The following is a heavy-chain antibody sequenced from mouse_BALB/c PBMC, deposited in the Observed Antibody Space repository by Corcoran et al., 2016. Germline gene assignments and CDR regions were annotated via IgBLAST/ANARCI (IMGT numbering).Heavy chain of an antibody. CDR3: ARSPFYKGYYAMDY. J-gene: IGHJ4*01. V-gene: IGHV1S136*01. Sequence: EVQLQQSGPELVKPGASVKMSCKASGYPFTSYVMHWVKQKPGQGLEWIGYINPYNDGTKYNENFKGKATLTSDKSSSTAYMELSSLTSEDSAVYYCARSPFYKGYYAMDYWGQGTSVTVSS. CDR1: GYPFTSYV. CDR2: INPYNDGT. D-gene: IGHD2-12*01.